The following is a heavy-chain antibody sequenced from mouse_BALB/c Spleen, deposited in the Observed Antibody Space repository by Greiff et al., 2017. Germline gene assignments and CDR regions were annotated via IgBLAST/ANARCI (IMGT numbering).Heavy chain of an antibody. CDR3: ARYGNPYYAMDY. CDR1: GYTFTSYT. D-gene: IGHD2-1*01. Sequence: QVQLQQSGAELARPGASVKMSCKASGYTFTSYTMHWVKQRPGQGLEWIGYINPSSGYTNYNQKFKDKATLTADKSSSTAYMQLSSLTSEDSAVYYCARYGNPYYAMDYWGQGTSVTVSS. V-gene: IGHV1-4*01. J-gene: IGHJ4*01. CDR2: INPSSGYT.